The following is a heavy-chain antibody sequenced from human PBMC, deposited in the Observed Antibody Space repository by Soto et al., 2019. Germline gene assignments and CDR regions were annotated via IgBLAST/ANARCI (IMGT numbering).Heavy chain of an antibody. J-gene: IGHJ5*02. CDR2: IYYSGST. CDR3: ARDSSGYYYGNWFDP. Sequence: TLSLTCTVSGGSISSGGYYWSWIRQHPGKGLEWIGYIYYSGSTYYNPSLKSRVTISVDTSKNQFSLKLSSVTAADTAVYYCARDSSGYYYGNWFDPWDQGTLVTVSS. CDR1: GGSISSGGYY. D-gene: IGHD3-22*01. V-gene: IGHV4-31*03.